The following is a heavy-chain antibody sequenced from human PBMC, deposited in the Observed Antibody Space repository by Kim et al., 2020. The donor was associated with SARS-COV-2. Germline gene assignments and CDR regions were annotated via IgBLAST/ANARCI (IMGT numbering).Heavy chain of an antibody. CDR3: GRDIGGYNYGSLDY. J-gene: IGHJ4*02. V-gene: IGHV1-46*03. D-gene: IGHD5-18*01. Sequence: ASVKVSCKASGYTFTTYYIHWVRQAPGQGLEWMGIINPSSGRTTYPQKLQDRLSITRDTSTSTVYLELSSLKSEDTAVYFCGRDIGGYNYGSLDYWGQGTLVTVSS. CDR1: GYTFTTYY. CDR2: INPSSGRT.